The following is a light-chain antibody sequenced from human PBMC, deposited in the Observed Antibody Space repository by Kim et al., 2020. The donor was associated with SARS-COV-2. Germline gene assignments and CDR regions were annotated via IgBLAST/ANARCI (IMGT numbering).Light chain of an antibody. V-gene: IGLV3-1*01. CDR1: KLGGNY. CDR2: QDS. J-gene: IGLJ2*01. Sequence: VAPGQTASITCSGDKLGGNYACWYQQKPGQSPVLVIYQDSKRHSGIPERFSGSNSGNTATLTFSGTQAMDEADYYCQTWDSSTVVFGGGPQLTVL. CDR3: QTWDSSTVV.